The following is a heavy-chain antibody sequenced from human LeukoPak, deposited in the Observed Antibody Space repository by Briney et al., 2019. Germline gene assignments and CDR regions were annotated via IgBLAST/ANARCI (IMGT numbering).Heavy chain of an antibody. D-gene: IGHD3-16*02. V-gene: IGHV4-34*01. CDR3: ARSSYYDYVWGSYRPLDY. J-gene: IGHJ4*02. CDR2: INRSGST. Sequence: PSETLSLTCAVYGGSFSGYYWSWIRQPPGKGLEWIGEINRSGSTNYNPSLKSRVTISVDTSKNQFSLKLSSVTAADTAVYYCARSSYYDYVWGSYRPLDYWGQGTLVTVSS. CDR1: GGSFSGYY.